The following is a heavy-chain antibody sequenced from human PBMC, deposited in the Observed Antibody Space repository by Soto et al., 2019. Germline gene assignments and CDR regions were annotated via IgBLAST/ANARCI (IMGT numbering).Heavy chain of an antibody. V-gene: IGHV4-31*03. D-gene: IGHD3-10*01. Sequence: QVQLQESGPGLVKPSQTLSLTCTVTGGSINSGGYYWSWIRQHPGKGLEWSGYIYNSGSTYYNPSLKSRVTISVDTSKNQFSLKLSSVTAPDTAVYCCARGITMVRGVIHTPYFDYWGQGTLVTVSS. CDR3: ARGITMVRGVIHTPYFDY. CDR2: IYNSGST. J-gene: IGHJ4*02. CDR1: GGSINSGGYY.